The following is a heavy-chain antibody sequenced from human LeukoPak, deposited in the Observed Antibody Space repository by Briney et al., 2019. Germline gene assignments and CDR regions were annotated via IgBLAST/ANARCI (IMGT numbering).Heavy chain of an antibody. CDR1: GFTFNIYA. CDR2: INPDGSTK. D-gene: IGHD3-16*01. V-gene: IGHV3-7*01. J-gene: IGHJ4*02. Sequence: PGGSLRLSCAASGFTFNIYAMNWVRQAPGKGLEWVANINPDGSTKQYVDSVRGRFTISRDNAKNSLYLQMNSLRAEDTGLYHCARDMKGNLDYWGQGTLVTVSS. CDR3: ARDMKGNLDY.